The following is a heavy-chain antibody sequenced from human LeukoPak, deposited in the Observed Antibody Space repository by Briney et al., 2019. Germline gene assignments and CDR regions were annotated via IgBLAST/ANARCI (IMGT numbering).Heavy chain of an antibody. CDR2: INHSGST. D-gene: IGHD6-6*01. V-gene: IGHV4-34*01. CDR1: GGSISSYY. Sequence: SETLSLTCTVSGGSISSYYWSWIRQPPGKGLEWIGEINHSGSTNYNPSLKSRVTISVDTSKNQFSLKLSSVTAADTAVYYCASIAASSYVETNDYWGQGTLVTVSS. J-gene: IGHJ4*02. CDR3: ASIAASSYVETNDY.